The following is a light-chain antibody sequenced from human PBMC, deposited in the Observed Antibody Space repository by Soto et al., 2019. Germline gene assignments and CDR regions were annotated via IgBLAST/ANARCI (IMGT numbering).Light chain of an antibody. CDR2: SAS. Sequence: DIQMTQSPSSLSASVGDRVTITCRASQGIRNALGWYRQKPGKAPERLMYSASILQSGVPSRFSRRGTGKKFTPTNHRPPPGGFATYFLLPHNDYPYTFGQGTRLDIK. CDR1: QGIRNA. J-gene: IGKJ2*01. CDR3: LPHNDYPYT. V-gene: IGKV1-17*01.